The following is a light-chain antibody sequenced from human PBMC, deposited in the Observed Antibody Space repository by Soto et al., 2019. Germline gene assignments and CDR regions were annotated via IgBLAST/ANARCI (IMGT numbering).Light chain of an antibody. J-gene: IGLJ2*01. V-gene: IGLV2-14*01. CDR1: SSDVCGYNY. CDR2: EVS. CDR3: SSYTSSSTVV. Sequence: QSVLTQPASVSGSPGQSITISCTGTSSDVCGYNYVSWYQQHPGKAPKLMIYEVSHRPSGVSNRFSGSKSGNTASLTISGLQAEDEADYYCSSYTSSSTVVFGGGTKLTVL.